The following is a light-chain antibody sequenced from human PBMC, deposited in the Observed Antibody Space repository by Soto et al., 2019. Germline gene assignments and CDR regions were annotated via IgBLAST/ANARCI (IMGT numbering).Light chain of an antibody. Sequence: EIVMTQSPATLSVSPGQRATLSCRASQSISINLAWYQQKPGQAPRLLIYEASTRATGIPARFSGSGSGTEFTLSINSLQYEDSAVYYCQHHDDWPLTFGQGTKLEIK. CDR3: QHHDDWPLT. V-gene: IGKV3-15*01. CDR2: EAS. CDR1: QSISIN. J-gene: IGKJ2*01.